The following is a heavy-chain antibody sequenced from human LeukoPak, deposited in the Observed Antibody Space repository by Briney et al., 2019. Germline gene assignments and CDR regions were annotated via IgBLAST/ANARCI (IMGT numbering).Heavy chain of an antibody. CDR2: ISGSGGST. CDR3: AKPLTYYDFWSGYDFDY. D-gene: IGHD3-3*01. Sequence: GGSLRLSCAASGFTFSSYAMSWVRQAPGKGLEWVSAISGSGGSTYYADSVKGRFTISRDNSKNTLYLQMNSLRAEDTAAYYCAKPLTYYDFWSGYDFDYWGQGTLVTVSS. CDR1: GFTFSSYA. V-gene: IGHV3-23*01. J-gene: IGHJ4*02.